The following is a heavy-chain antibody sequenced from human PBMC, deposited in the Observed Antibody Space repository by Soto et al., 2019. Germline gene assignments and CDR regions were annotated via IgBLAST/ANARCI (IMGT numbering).Heavy chain of an antibody. CDR3: AKGGGGGYCSGGSCSLFMPLDY. CDR2: ISYDGSNK. D-gene: IGHD2-15*01. V-gene: IGHV3-30*18. J-gene: IGHJ4*02. CDR1: GFTFSSYG. Sequence: QVQLVESGGGVVQPGRSLRLSCAASGFTFSSYGMHWVRQAPGKGLEWVAVISYDGSNKYYADSVKGRFTISRDNSKNTLYLQMNSLRAEDTTVYYCAKGGGGGYCSGGSCSLFMPLDYWGQGTLVTVSS.